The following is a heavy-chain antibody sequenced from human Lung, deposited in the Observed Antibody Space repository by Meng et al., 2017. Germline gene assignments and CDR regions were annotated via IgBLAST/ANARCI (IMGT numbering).Heavy chain of an antibody. CDR2: IDPKSGDT. CDR3: ARDEDISAAGKLFGDY. Sequence: QVQVGEAGAEGKKPGASVKVSCKPSGYNFPDYWLHWVRRAPGQGLEWMGRIDPKSGDTHYAQRFQGRVTMTGDTSISTAYMELSGLRSDDTAMYYCARDEDISAAGKLFGDYWGQGTLVTVSS. CDR1: GYNFPDYW. D-gene: IGHD6-13*01. J-gene: IGHJ4*02. V-gene: IGHV1-2*06.